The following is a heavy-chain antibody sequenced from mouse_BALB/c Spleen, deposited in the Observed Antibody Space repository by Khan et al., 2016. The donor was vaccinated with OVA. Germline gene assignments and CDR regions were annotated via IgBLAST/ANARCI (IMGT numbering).Heavy chain of an antibody. CDR1: GYTFTTAG. J-gene: IGHJ4*01. CDR2: INTHSGVP. V-gene: IGHV9-4*02. CDR3: ARGGAAFYRNDGGAMDS. D-gene: IGHD2-14*01. Sequence: QVQLKQSGPELKKPGETVRISCKAPGYTFTTAGMQWVQKMPGKGLKWIGWINTHSGVPKYAEDFKGRFVFSLETSASTAYLQITNLKNEDTATYFCARGGAAFYRNDGGAMDSWGQGTSVTVSS.